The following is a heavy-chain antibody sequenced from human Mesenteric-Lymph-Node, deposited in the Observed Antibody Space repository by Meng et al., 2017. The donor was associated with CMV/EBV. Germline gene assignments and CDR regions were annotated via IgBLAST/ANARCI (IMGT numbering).Heavy chain of an antibody. J-gene: IGHJ6*02. D-gene: IGHD2-2*01. Sequence: GESLKISCAASGFTLKSYTMNWVRQGPGKGLEWVSSITYGGGNTYYADSVKGRFTISRDDANNSLYLQMNSLRAEDTAVYYCARDSAADTYYYYYYGMDVWGQGTTVTVSS. CDR2: ITYGGGNT. V-gene: IGHV3-21*01. CDR1: GFTLKSYT. CDR3: ARDSAADTYYYYYYGMDV.